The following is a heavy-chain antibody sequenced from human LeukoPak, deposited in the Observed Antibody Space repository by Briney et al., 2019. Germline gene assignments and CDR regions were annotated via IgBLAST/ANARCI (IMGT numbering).Heavy chain of an antibody. D-gene: IGHD3-10*01. Sequence: SETLSLTCTVPGGSISSYSWSWIGQPPGKGLEGTGYIYYSGSTNYNPSLKSRVAISVDPSKHQFSLKLSSVTAADTAVYYCARGGFTYGSGSYYRTGPLFDYWGQGTLVTVSS. CDR2: IYYSGST. J-gene: IGHJ4*02. CDR3: ARGGFTYGSGSYYRTGPLFDY. CDR1: GGSISSYS. V-gene: IGHV4-59*08.